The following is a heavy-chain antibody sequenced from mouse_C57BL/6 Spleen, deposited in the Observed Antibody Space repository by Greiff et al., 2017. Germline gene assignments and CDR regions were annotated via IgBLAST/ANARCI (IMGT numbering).Heavy chain of an antibody. Sequence: QVQLKQPGAELVMPGASVKLSCKASGYTFTSYWMHWVKQRPGQGLEWIGEIDPSDSYTNYNQKFKGKSTLTVDKSSSTAYMQLSSLTSEDSAVYYCARGLREGFADWGQGTLVTVSA. J-gene: IGHJ3*01. V-gene: IGHV1-69*01. D-gene: IGHD1-1*01. CDR3: ARGLREGFAD. CDR2: IDPSDSYT. CDR1: GYTFTSYW.